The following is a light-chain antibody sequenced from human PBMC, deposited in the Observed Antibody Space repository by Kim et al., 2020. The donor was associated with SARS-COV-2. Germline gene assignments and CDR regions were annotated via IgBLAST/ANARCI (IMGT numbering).Light chain of an antibody. CDR3: QHFGAYSPWT. J-gene: IGKJ1*01. Sequence: VGDRVTITCRASQSVYDWLAWYQQKPGKAPKVLIYRASGLQSGVPSRFTGSGYGTEFTLTISNLQPDDFATYYCQHFGAYSPWTFGQGTKVDIK. CDR1: QSVYDW. V-gene: IGKV1-5*03. CDR2: RAS.